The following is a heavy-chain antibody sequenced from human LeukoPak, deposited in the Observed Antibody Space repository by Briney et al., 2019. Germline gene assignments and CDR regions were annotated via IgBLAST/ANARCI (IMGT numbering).Heavy chain of an antibody. V-gene: IGHV1-18*01. D-gene: IGHD1-7*01. CDR2: ISAKTGNT. CDR3: ARGNYPYSHGMDV. Sequence: AASVKVSCKASGYNFNNYGVSWVRQAPGQGLEWMGWISAKTGNTNYAQKVQGRVTMTTDTSTTTAYMELRSLGSDDTAVYYCARGNYPYSHGMDVWGQGTTVTVSS. J-gene: IGHJ6*02. CDR1: GYNFNNYG.